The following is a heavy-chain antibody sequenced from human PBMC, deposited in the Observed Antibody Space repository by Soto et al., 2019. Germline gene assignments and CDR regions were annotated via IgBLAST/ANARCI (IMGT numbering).Heavy chain of an antibody. V-gene: IGHV4-31*03. D-gene: IGHD2-2*01. CDR2: IFFSGDT. CDR3: ARDNYGAMLDF. Sequence: PSETLSLTCTVSGASVLSGAHYWTWIRQRPGKGLEWIGKIFFSGDTHYNPALKSRLFFSIDTTSNQFSLRLTSVTPADTAVYYCARDNYGAMLDFWGPGTLVTVYS. CDR1: GASVLSGAHY. J-gene: IGHJ4*02.